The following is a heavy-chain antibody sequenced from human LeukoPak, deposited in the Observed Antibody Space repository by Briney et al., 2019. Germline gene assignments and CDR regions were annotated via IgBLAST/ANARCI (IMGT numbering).Heavy chain of an antibody. CDR3: ARDPTPIAARPFDS. J-gene: IGHJ4*02. D-gene: IGHD6-6*01. Sequence: SETLSLTCTVSGGSIDITTDYWGWLRQPPGRGLEWIGSIYYTGSTSYNPSLRSRVTISLDTSKNHFSLRLSSVTAADTAVYYCARDPTPIAARPFDSWGQGTLVTVSS. CDR1: GGSIDITTDY. V-gene: IGHV4-39*07. CDR2: IYYTGST.